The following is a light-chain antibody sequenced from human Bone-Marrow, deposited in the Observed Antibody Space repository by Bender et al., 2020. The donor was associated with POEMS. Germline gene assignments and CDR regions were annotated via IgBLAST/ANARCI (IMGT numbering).Light chain of an antibody. CDR2: DVS. CDR1: SSDVGAYNY. CDR3: SSFTSSSAHVL. J-gene: IGLJ2*01. Sequence: QSALTQPASVSGSPGQSVTISCTGTSSDVGAYNYVSWYQQHPGKAPKLMIYDVSDRPSGVSNRFSGSKSGNTASLTISGLQAEDEAEYWCSSFTSSSAHVLFGGGTKLTVL. V-gene: IGLV2-14*03.